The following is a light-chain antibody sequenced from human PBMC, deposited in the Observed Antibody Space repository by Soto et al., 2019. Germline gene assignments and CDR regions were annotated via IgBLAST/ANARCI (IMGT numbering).Light chain of an antibody. CDR1: QSISSY. V-gene: IGKV1-39*01. CDR2: AAS. Sequence: DIQMTQSPSSLSASAGDRVTITCRASQSISSYLNWYQQKPGKAPNLLIYAASSLQSGVPSRFSGSGSGTDVTLTISSLRPEDFATYYCQQSFSTPFTFGPGTTVAIK. J-gene: IGKJ3*01. CDR3: QQSFSTPFT.